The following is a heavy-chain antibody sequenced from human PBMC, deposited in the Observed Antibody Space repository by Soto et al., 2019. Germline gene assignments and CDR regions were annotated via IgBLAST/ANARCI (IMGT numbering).Heavy chain of an antibody. D-gene: IGHD2-8*02. Sequence: SETLSLTCTVSGGSISSYYWSWIRQPPWKGLEWIGYIYYSGSTNYNPSLKSRVTISVDTSKNQFSLKLSSVTAADTAVYYCARDTEEHAFDIWGQGTMVTVSS. J-gene: IGHJ3*02. CDR3: ARDTEEHAFDI. V-gene: IGHV4-59*01. CDR2: IYYSGST. CDR1: GGSISSYY.